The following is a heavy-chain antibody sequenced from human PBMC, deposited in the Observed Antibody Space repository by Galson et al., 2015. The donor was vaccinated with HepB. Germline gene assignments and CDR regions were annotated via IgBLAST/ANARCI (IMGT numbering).Heavy chain of an antibody. Sequence: SLRLSCAASGFTFSTYSTNRVRQAPGKGLEWVSYISSSSSGIYCADSVKGRFAVSRDNAKNSLHLQMNSLKNEDTAVYYCAREYSYAIDYWGQGTLVTVSS. J-gene: IGHJ4*02. CDR2: ISSSSSGI. CDR3: AREYSYAIDY. CDR1: GFTFSTYS. V-gene: IGHV3-48*02. D-gene: IGHD5-18*01.